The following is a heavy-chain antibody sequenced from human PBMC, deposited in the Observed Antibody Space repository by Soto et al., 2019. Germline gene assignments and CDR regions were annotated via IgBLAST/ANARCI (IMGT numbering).Heavy chain of an antibody. Sequence: EVQLLESGGGLVQPGGSLRLSCAASGFTFSSYAMSWVRQAPGKGLEWVSAISGSGGSTYYADSVKGRFTISRDNSKNTLYLQMNGLRAEDTAVYYCAKVGFGELLPQSFDYWGQGTLVTVSS. D-gene: IGHD3-10*01. CDR2: ISGSGGST. CDR1: GFTFSSYA. J-gene: IGHJ4*02. V-gene: IGHV3-23*01. CDR3: AKVGFGELLPQSFDY.